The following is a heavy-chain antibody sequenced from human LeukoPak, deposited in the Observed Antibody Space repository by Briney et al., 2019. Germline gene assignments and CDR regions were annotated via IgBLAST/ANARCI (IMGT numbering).Heavy chain of an antibody. CDR1: GYTFTSYD. Sequence: ASVKVSCKASGYTFTSYDINWVRQATGQGLEWMGWMNPNSGNTGYAQKFHGRVTMTRNTSISTAYMELISLRSEDTAVYYCARGQGSHGQQLGDYWGQGTLVTVSS. V-gene: IGHV1-8*01. CDR2: MNPNSGNT. CDR3: ARGQGSHGQQLGDY. J-gene: IGHJ4*02. D-gene: IGHD6-13*01.